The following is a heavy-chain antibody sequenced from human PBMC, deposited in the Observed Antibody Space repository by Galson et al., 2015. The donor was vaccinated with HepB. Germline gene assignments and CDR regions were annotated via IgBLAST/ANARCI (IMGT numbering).Heavy chain of an antibody. CDR1: GYSFTSYW. J-gene: IGHJ3*02. D-gene: IGHD6-13*01. V-gene: IGHV5-51*03. CDR3: ARLAFATPLIAAAGKPDI. Sequence: QSGAEVKKPGESLKISCKGSGYSFTSYWIGWVRQMPGKGLEWMGIIYPGDSDTRYSPSFQGQVTISADKSISTAYLQWSSLKASDTAMYYCARLAFATPLIAAAGKPDIWGQGTMVTVSS. CDR2: IYPGDSDT.